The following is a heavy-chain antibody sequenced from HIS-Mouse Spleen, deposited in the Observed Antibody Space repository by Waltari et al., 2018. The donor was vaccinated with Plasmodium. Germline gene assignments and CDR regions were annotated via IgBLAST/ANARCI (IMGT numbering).Heavy chain of an antibody. J-gene: IGHJ3*02. V-gene: IGHV4-34*01. CDR3: ARETAYGITGTTAFDI. Sequence: LTCAVYGGSFSGYYWSWIRQPPGKGLEWIGEINHSGNTNYNPSLKSRVTISVDTSKNQFSLKLSSVTAADTAVYYCARETAYGITGTTAFDIWGQGTMVTVSS. CDR1: GGSFSGYY. CDR2: INHSGNT. D-gene: IGHD1-7*01.